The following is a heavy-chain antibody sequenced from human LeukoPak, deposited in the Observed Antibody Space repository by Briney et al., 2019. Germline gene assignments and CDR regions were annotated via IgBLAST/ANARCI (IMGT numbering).Heavy chain of an antibody. CDR3: AKAPVTTCRGAFCYPFDY. CDR1: GFTFSSYV. D-gene: IGHD2-15*01. J-gene: IGHJ4*02. Sequence: GGSLRLSCAASGFTFSSYVMHWVRQAPGKGLEWVAIISYDGSNEYYADSVKGRFTISRDSSKNTLFLQMNRLRPEDAAVCYCAKAPVTTCRGAFCYPFDYWGLGTLVTVSS. CDR2: ISYDGSNE. V-gene: IGHV3-30*04.